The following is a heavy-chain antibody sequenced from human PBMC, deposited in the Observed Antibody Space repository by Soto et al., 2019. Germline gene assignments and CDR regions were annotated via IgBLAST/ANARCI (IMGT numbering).Heavy chain of an antibody. J-gene: IGHJ6*02. CDR3: ARPNLVGATRYYYYGMDV. CDR1: GYTLTELS. CDR2: FDPEDGET. D-gene: IGHD1-26*01. Sequence: ASVKVSCKVSGYTLTELSMHWVRQAPGKGLEWMGGFDPEDGETIYAQKFQGRVTMTEDTSTDTAYMELSSLRSEDTAVYYCARPNLVGATRYYYYGMDVWGQGTTVTVSS. V-gene: IGHV1-24*01.